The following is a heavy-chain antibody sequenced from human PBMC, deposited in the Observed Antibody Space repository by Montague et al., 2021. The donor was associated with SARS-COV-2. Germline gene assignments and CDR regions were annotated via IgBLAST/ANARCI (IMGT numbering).Heavy chain of an antibody. V-gene: IGHV4-34*01. D-gene: IGHD5-24*01. Sequence: SETLSLTCAVYGGSFSGYYWSWIRQPPGKGLEWIGEINHSGSTNYNPSXXSRVTISVDTSKNQFSLKLSSVTAADTAVYYCARRGYSYYYYGMDVRGQGTTVTVSS. J-gene: IGHJ6*02. CDR3: ARRGYSYYYYGMDV. CDR1: GGSFSGYY. CDR2: INHSGST.